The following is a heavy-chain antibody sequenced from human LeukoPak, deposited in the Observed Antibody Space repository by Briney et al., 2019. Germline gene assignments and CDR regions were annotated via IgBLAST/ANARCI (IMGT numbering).Heavy chain of an antibody. V-gene: IGHV3-74*01. CDR1: GFTFSNYW. D-gene: IGHD3/OR15-3a*01. CDR3: ARSWTPDDY. Sequence: GGSLRLSCAASGFTFSNYWMHWVRQAPGKGLMWVSRINSDGSSTSYADSVKGRFTISRDNAKNTLHLQMNSLRAEDTAVYYCARSWTPDDYWGQGTLVTVSS. CDR2: INSDGSST. J-gene: IGHJ4*02.